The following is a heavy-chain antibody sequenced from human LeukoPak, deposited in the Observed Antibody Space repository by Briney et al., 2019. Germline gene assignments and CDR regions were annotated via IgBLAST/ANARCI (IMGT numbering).Heavy chain of an antibody. D-gene: IGHD6-6*01. CDR3: ARALATLYYFDY. CDR2: ISSSGSTI. Sequence: GGSLRLSCAASGFTFSSYEMNWVRQAPGKGLEWVSYISSSGSTIYYADSVKGRFTISRDNSKNTLYLQMNSLRAEDTAVYYCARALATLYYFDYWGQGTLVTVSS. J-gene: IGHJ4*02. CDR1: GFTFSSYE. V-gene: IGHV3-48*03.